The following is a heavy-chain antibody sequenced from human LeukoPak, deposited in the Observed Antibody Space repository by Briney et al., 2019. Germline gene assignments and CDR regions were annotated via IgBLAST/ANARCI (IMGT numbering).Heavy chain of an antibody. CDR3: ARSGINFGSSGQKLDY. CDR1: GGTFSSYA. J-gene: IGHJ4*02. D-gene: IGHD3-22*01. V-gene: IGHV1-69*01. CDR2: IIPIFGTA. Sequence: ASVKVSCKASGGTFSSYAISWVRQAPGQGLEWMGGIIPIFGTANYAQKFQGRVTITADESTSTAYMELSSLRSEDTAVYYCARSGINFGSSGQKLDYRGQGTLVTVSS.